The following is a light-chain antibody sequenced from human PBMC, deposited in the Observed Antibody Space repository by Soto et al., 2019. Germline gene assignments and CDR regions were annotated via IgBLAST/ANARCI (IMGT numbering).Light chain of an antibody. CDR3: QQRPNWPRGT. CDR2: AAS. Sequence: AIRMTQSPSSFSASTGDRVTITCRASQGISSYLAWYQQKPGKAPKLLIYAASTLQSGVPSRFSGSGSGTDFTLTIGSLLPEDSAVYYCQQRPNWPRGTFGQGTKLEIK. J-gene: IGKJ2*01. V-gene: IGKV1-8*01. CDR1: QGISSY.